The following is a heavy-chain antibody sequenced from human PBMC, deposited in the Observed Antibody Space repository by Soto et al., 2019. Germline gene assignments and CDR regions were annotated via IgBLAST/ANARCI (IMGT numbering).Heavy chain of an antibody. CDR1: GFIVSTNY. D-gene: IGHD2-15*01. V-gene: IGHV3-66*01. CDR3: AGPSGKEEY. J-gene: IGHJ4*02. CDR2: IYNSGST. Sequence: GGSLRLSCAASGFIVSTNYMTWVRQAPGKGLEWVSVIYNSGSTYYADSVKGRFTISRDNSKNTLYLQMNSLRAEDTAVYYCAGPSGKEEYRGQGTLVTVSS.